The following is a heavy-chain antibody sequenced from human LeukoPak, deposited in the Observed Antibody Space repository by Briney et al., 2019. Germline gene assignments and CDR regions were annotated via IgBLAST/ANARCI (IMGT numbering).Heavy chain of an antibody. CDR1: GGSFSGYY. CDR2: IYYSGST. Sequence: SETLSLTCAVYGGSFSGYYWSWIRQPPGKGLEWIGYIYYSGSTNYNPSLKSRVTISVDTSKNQFSLKLSSVTAADTAVYYCARHHYDSSGYRTYYFDYWGQGSLVTVSS. D-gene: IGHD3-22*01. V-gene: IGHV4-59*08. CDR3: ARHHYDSSGYRTYYFDY. J-gene: IGHJ4*02.